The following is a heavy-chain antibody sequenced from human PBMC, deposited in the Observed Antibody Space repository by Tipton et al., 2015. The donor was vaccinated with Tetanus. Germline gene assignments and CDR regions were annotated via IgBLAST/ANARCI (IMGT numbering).Heavy chain of an antibody. J-gene: IGHJ5*02. CDR1: GGSISSGTFY. CDR2: IYYTEST. V-gene: IGHV4-39*07. CDR3: ARGSDIVVVPGVTRADWFDP. D-gene: IGHD2-2*01. Sequence: TLSLTCTVSGGSISSGTFYWDWLRQPPGKPLEWIGNIYYTESTLQNPSLKSRVTMSLDRSKNQFYLKLTSVTAADTAMYYCARGSDIVVVPGVTRADWFDPWGQGTLVTVSS.